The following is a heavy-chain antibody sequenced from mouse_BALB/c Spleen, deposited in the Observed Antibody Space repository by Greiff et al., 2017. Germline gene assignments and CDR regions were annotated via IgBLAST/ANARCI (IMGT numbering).Heavy chain of an antibody. V-gene: IGHV5-6-5*01. CDR3: ARGTLLRGYFDY. CDR2: ISSGGST. J-gene: IGHJ2*01. Sequence: EVKLQESGGGLVKPGGSLKLSCAASGFTFSSYAMSWVRQTPEKRLEWVASISSGGSTYYPDSVKGRFTISRDNARNILYLQMSSLRSEDTAMYYCARGTLLRGYFDYWGQGTTLTVSS. CDR1: GFTFSSYA. D-gene: IGHD1-2*01.